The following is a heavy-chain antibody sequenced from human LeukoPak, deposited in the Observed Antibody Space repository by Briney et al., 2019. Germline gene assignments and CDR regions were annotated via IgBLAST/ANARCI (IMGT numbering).Heavy chain of an antibody. CDR1: GGSISSYY. Sequence: SETLSLTCTVSGGSISSYYWSWIRQPPGKGLEWIGNIYYSGSTNYNPSLKSRVTISVDTSKNQFSLKLSSVTAADTAVYYCASGASETYYYDSSGYYWFDPWGQGTLVTVSS. J-gene: IGHJ5*02. D-gene: IGHD3-22*01. CDR3: ASGASETYYYDSSGYYWFDP. CDR2: IYYSGST. V-gene: IGHV4-59*12.